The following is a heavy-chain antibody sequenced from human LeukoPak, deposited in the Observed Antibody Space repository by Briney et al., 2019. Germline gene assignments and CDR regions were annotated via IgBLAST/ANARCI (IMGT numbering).Heavy chain of an antibody. CDR2: ISNYFGVT. D-gene: IGHD4-11*01. CDR1: GFRFTSFG. CDR3: ARDSDYSGNGNGDWFDP. Sequence: ASVNVSCKASGFRFTSFGVSWVRQAPGQGLEWMGWISNYFGVTHYAEKFEDRVTMTIDTSTATGYMELRSLRYDDKAIYYCARDSDYSGNGNGDWFDPWGQGTVVTVSS. V-gene: IGHV1-18*04. J-gene: IGHJ5*02.